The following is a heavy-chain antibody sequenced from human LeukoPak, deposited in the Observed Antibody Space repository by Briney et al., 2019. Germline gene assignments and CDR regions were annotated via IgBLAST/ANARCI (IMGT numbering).Heavy chain of an antibody. Sequence: SETLSLTCIVSGGSISTSAYYWGWVRQPPGEGLQWIGSIYYSGNTYYNSSLKSRVTTSVDTSTSQFSLRLSSVTAADTAVYYCARDQRLSQWDWFDPWGQGTLVTVSS. CDR2: IYYSGNT. D-gene: IGHD6-19*01. CDR1: GGSISTSAYY. J-gene: IGHJ5*02. CDR3: ARDQRLSQWDWFDP. V-gene: IGHV4-39*02.